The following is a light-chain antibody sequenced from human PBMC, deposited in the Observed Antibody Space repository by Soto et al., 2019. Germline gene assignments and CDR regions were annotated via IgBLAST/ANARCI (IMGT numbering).Light chain of an antibody. Sequence: DIPMTQSPSSLSASVGDRVTITCRASQSISSYLNWYQQKPGKAPKLLIYAASSLQSGVPSRFSGSGSGTDFTLTISSLQPEDFATYYCQQSHSTRTFGQGTKVEIK. J-gene: IGKJ1*01. CDR2: AAS. CDR1: QSISSY. CDR3: QQSHSTRT. V-gene: IGKV1-39*01.